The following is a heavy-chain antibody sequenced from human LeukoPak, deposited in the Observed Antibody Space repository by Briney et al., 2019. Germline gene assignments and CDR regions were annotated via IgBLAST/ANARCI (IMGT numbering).Heavy chain of an antibody. Sequence: SETLSLTCTVSGGSISSYYWSWIRQPPGKGLEWIGYIYYSGSTNYNPSLKSRVTISVDTSKNQFSLKLSSVTAADTAVYYCASRMVQGVIDDYYYMDVWGKGTTVTVSS. V-gene: IGHV4-59*01. CDR1: GGSISSYY. CDR3: ASRMVQGVIDDYYYMDV. J-gene: IGHJ6*03. D-gene: IGHD3-10*01. CDR2: IYYSGST.